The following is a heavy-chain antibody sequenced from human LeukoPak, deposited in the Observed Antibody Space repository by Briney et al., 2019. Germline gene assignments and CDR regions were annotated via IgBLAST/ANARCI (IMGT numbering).Heavy chain of an antibody. J-gene: IGHJ4*02. Sequence: KTSQTLSLTCAVSGGSISSGGYSWSWIRQPPGKGREWIGYIYHSGSTYYNPSLTSRVTMSVDTSKKQFSLKLTSVTAADTAVYYCAREAAELGRSFDFWGQGVLVTVSS. V-gene: IGHV4-30-2*01. CDR3: AREAAELGRSFDF. CDR1: GGSISSGGYS. D-gene: IGHD2-15*01. CDR2: IYHSGST.